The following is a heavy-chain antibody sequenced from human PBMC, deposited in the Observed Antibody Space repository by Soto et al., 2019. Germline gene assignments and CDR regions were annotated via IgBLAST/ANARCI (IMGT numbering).Heavy chain of an antibody. CDR1: GYTLTSYS. CDR3: ARVRSSGWYFAY. CDR2: INAGNGNT. J-gene: IGHJ4*02. Sequence: ASVNVSCKPSGYTLTSYSIHWVRQAPGERLECIGWINAGNGNTKYSQNFHGRVTITRDTSPTTAYMELSSLRSEDTAVYYCARVRSSGWYFAYWGQGTLVTVSS. V-gene: IGHV1-3*01. D-gene: IGHD6-19*01.